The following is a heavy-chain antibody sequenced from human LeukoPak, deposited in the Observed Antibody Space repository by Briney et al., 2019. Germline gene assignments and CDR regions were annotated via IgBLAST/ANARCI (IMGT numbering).Heavy chain of an antibody. CDR1: GFTFSSYW. CDR3: ARVGTGSSGWYRFDY. CDR2: INSDGRMT. Sequence: GGSLRVSCAASGFTFSSYWMDWVRQAPGKGLVWVSGINSDGRMTRYAESVKGRFTISRDNAKNTLYLQMNSLRAEDTSVYYCARVGTGSSGWYRFDYWGQGTLVTVSS. V-gene: IGHV3-74*01. D-gene: IGHD6-19*01. J-gene: IGHJ4*02.